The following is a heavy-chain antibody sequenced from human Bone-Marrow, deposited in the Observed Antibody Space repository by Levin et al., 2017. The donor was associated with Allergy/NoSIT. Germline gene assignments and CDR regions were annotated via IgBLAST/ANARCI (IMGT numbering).Heavy chain of an antibody. D-gene: IGHD6-13*01. CDR1: GFTFSTYA. V-gene: IGHV3-48*01. CDR2: ISSSGYSG. J-gene: IGHJ4*02. Sequence: PGGSLRLSCAASGFTFSTYAMTWVRQGPGKGLGWVSYISSSGYSGIYGDSVKGRFTISRDNAKNSLYLQMSSLRAEDTAIYYCARDSGIAGADDYWGQGTLVTVSS. CDR3: ARDSGIAGADDY.